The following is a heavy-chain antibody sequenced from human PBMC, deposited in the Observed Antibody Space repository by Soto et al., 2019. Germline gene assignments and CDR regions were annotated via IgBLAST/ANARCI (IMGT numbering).Heavy chain of an antibody. J-gene: IGHJ5*02. CDR3: ARSGGKAAKYNWFDP. Sequence: PSETLSRTCAVYGGSFSCYSWTWMRQPPGKGLEWIGDINHNASTNYNPSLKSRVIISVDMSKSQFSLKLSSVTAADTAVYYCARSGGKAAKYNWFDPWGQGTLVTVSS. CDR1: GGSFSCYS. D-gene: IGHD3-10*01. V-gene: IGHV4-34*01. CDR2: INHNAST.